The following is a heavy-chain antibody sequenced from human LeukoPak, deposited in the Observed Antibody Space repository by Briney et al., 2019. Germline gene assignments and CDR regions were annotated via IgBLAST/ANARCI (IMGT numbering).Heavy chain of an antibody. J-gene: IGHJ4*02. CDR2: ISSSGSTI. CDR3: VRDLGSSGYLDY. V-gene: IGHV3-48*03. CDR1: GFTFSSYE. Sequence: PGGSLRLSCAASGFTFSSYEMNWVRQAPGKGLEWVSYISSSGSTIYYADSVKGRFTISRDNAKNSLYLQMNSLRAEDTAVYYCVRDLGSSGYLDYWGQGTLVTVSS. D-gene: IGHD3-22*01.